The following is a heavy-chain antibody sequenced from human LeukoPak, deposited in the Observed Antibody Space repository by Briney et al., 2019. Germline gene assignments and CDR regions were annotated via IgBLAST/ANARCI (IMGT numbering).Heavy chain of an antibody. D-gene: IGHD3-10*01. Sequence: SETLSPTCTVSGYSISSGYYWGWIRPPPGKGLEWIGSIYHSGSTYYNPSLKSRVTISVDTSKNQFSLKLSSVTAADTAVYYCARATAHLLSQILFDYWGQGTLVTVSS. CDR1: GYSISSGYY. CDR2: IYHSGST. CDR3: ARATAHLLSQILFDY. V-gene: IGHV4-38-2*02. J-gene: IGHJ4*02.